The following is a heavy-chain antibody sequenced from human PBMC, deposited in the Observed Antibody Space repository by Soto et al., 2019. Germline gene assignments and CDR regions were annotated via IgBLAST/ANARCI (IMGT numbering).Heavy chain of an antibody. V-gene: IGHV2-5*02. CDR3: TQVYGSGSWGWYFHS. J-gene: IGHJ4*02. CDR2: VFWDGGE. CDR1: GFSLTTTGVG. Sequence: QITLRESGPSPVKPTETLTLTCTFSGFSLTTTGVGVGWIRQPPGKALEWLAVVFWDGGERYSPSLKSRVTITKDTSKDQVVLTMTNMDPADTATYYCTQVYGSGSWGWYFHSWGQGTLVTVSS. D-gene: IGHD1-26*01.